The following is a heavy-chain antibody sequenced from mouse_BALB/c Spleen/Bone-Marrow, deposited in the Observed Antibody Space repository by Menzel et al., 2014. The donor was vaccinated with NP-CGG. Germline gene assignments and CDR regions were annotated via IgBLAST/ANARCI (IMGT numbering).Heavy chain of an antibody. Sequence: LVESGAELARPGASVRMSCKASGYSFTSFTMHWLKQRPGQGLEWIAYIVPSSAYSNYNQKFKDKATLTADRSSNTAYMQLSNLTSEDSAVYYCAREGSYDGCSGHFDFWGPGTTLTVSS. CDR3: AREGSYDGCSGHFDF. CDR1: GYSFTSFT. D-gene: IGHD2-3*01. CDR2: IVPSSAYS. J-gene: IGHJ2*01. V-gene: IGHV1-4*01.